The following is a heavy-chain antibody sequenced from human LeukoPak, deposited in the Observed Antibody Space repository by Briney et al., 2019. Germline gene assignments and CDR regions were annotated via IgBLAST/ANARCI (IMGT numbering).Heavy chain of an antibody. Sequence: SETLSLTRAVYGGSFSGYYWSWIRQPPGKGLEWIGEINHSGSTNYNPSLKSRVTISVDTSKNQFSLKLSSVTAADTAVYYCAGASYYYDSSGYPSKYYFDYWGQGTLVTVSS. J-gene: IGHJ4*02. D-gene: IGHD3-22*01. CDR3: AGASYYYDSSGYPSKYYFDY. V-gene: IGHV4-34*01. CDR2: INHSGST. CDR1: GGSFSGYY.